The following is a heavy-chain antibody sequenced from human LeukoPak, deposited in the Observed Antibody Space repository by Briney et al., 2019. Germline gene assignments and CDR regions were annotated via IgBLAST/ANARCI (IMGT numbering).Heavy chain of an antibody. CDR2: ISSSGSTM. Sequence: GGSLRLSCAASGFTFSSYEMNWVRQAPRKGLERVSYISSSGSTMYYADSVKGRFTISRDNAKNSLYLQMNSLRAEDTAVYYCAIERPGSHPDYWGQGTLVTVSS. V-gene: IGHV3-48*03. J-gene: IGHJ4*02. CDR3: AIERPGSHPDY. CDR1: GFTFSSYE.